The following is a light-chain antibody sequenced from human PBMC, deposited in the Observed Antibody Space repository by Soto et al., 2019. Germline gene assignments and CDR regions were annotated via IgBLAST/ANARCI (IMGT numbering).Light chain of an antibody. CDR2: SAS. CDR3: QASYTTPLT. Sequence: DIQMTQSPSSLSASIGDRVTLTCRSSQSIGNYLTWYQQKPGKAPSLLIHSASTLQNGVPSRFSGSGSGTEFTFTISGLQPDDVATYYGQASYTTPLTFGQGTRLE. J-gene: IGKJ5*01. CDR1: QSIGNY. V-gene: IGKV1-39*01.